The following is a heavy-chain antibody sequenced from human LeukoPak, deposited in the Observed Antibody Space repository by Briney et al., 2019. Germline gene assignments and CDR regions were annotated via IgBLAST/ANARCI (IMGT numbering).Heavy chain of an antibody. Sequence: GGSLRLSCAASGFTFSSYSMTWVRQAPGKGLEWVSYITSDSRTIDYADSVRGRFTISRDNAKNSLYPQVNSLRDEDTAVYYCARELGYFFDYWGQGTLVTVSS. CDR1: GFTFSSYS. CDR3: ARELGYFFDY. D-gene: IGHD7-27*01. V-gene: IGHV3-48*02. J-gene: IGHJ4*02. CDR2: ITSDSRTI.